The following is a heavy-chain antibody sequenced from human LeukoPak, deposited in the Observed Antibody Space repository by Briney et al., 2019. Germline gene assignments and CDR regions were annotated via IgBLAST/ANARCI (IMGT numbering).Heavy chain of an antibody. V-gene: IGHV3-30*02. D-gene: IGHD3-10*01. CDR1: GFTFSSCG. CDR3: AKDPLQYGSGSYYLDY. Sequence: GGSLRLSCAASGFTFSSCGMHWVRQAPGKGLEWVAFIWYDGNNKYYADSVKGRFTISRDSSKNTLYLQMSSLRAEDTAVYYCAKDPLQYGSGSYYLDYWGQGTLVTVSS. J-gene: IGHJ4*02. CDR2: IWYDGNNK.